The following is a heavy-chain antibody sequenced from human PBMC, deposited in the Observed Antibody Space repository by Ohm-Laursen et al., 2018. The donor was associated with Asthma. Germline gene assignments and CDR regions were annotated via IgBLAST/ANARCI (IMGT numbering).Heavy chain of an antibody. CDR3: AKTTADIVVVPAAMGFDY. J-gene: IGHJ4*02. CDR2: ISYDGSNK. Sequence: SLRLSCAASGFTFSSYAMHWVRQAPGKGLEWVAVISYDGSNKYYADSVKGRFTTSRDNSKNTLYLQMNSLRAEDTAVYYCAKTTADIVVVPAAMGFDYWGQGTLVTVSS. D-gene: IGHD2-2*01. CDR1: GFTFSSYA. V-gene: IGHV3-30-3*02.